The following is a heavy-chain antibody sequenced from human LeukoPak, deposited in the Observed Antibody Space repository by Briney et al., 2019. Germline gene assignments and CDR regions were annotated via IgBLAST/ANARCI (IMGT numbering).Heavy chain of an antibody. Sequence: GGSLRLSCAASGFTFSSNYMNWVRQAPGKGLEWVSVIYGGGNIYYADSVKGRFTISRDNSKNTLYLQMNSLRAEDTAVYYCAKRAPDCAGDCFQYYFDYWGQGARVTVSS. D-gene: IGHD2-21*02. V-gene: IGHV3-53*01. J-gene: IGHJ4*02. CDR2: IYGGGNI. CDR3: AKRAPDCAGDCFQYYFDY. CDR1: GFTFSSNY.